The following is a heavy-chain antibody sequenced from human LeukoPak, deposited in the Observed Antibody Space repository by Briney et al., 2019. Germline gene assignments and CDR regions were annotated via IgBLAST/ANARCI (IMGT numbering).Heavy chain of an antibody. Sequence: SETLSLTCTVSGGSISSSSYYWGWIRQPPGKGLEWIGSIYYSGSTYYNPSLKSRVTISVDTSKNQFSLKLSSVTAADTAVYYCARQAAVKGYQPLTLFDPWGQGTLVTVSS. CDR3: ARQAAVKGYQPLTLFDP. V-gene: IGHV4-39*01. CDR1: GGSISSSSYY. J-gene: IGHJ5*02. CDR2: IYYSGST. D-gene: IGHD2-2*01.